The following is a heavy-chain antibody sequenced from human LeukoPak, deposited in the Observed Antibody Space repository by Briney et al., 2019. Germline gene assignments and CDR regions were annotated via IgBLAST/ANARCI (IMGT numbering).Heavy chain of an antibody. CDR1: GYTFTGYY. CDR2: ISVYNGNT. D-gene: IGHD2-15*01. Sequence: ASVKVSCKASGYTFTGYYMHWVRQAPGQGLEWMGWISVYNGNTNYAQKLQGRVTMTTDTSTSTAYMELRSLRSDDTAVYYCARARLGYCSGGSCYNTFDYWGQGTLVTVSS. CDR3: ARARLGYCSGGSCYNTFDY. V-gene: IGHV1-18*04. J-gene: IGHJ4*02.